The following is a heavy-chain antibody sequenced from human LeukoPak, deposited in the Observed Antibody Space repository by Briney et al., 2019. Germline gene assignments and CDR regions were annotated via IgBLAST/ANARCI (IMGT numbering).Heavy chain of an antibody. Sequence: GASVKVSCKAPGGTFSSYAISWVRQAPGEGLEWVGGIITILGIANYAQKFQGRVTITADKSTSTAYMELSSLRAEDTAVYYCARDPHDFWSGQYYYYYYMDVWGKGTTVTVSS. CDR1: GGTFSSYA. D-gene: IGHD3-3*01. V-gene: IGHV1-69*10. CDR3: ARDPHDFWSGQYYYYYYMDV. CDR2: IITILGIA. J-gene: IGHJ6*03.